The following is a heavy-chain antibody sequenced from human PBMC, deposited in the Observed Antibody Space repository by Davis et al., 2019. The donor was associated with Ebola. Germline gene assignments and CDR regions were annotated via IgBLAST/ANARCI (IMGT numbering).Heavy chain of an antibody. CDR3: ARHFRGLSR. CDR1: GGSLSGYY. V-gene: IGHV4-34*01. Sequence: SETLSLTCPLYGGSLSGYYWSWIRQPPGKGLEWTGEINHSGSTNYNPSLKRRATRSVDTSNNQFSLKLSSVTAADTAVYYCARHFRGLSRWGQGTLVTVSS. D-gene: IGHD3-10*01. CDR2: INHSGST. J-gene: IGHJ4*02.